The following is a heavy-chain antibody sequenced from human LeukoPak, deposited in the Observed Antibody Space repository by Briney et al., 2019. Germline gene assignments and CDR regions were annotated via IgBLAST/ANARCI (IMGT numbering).Heavy chain of an antibody. CDR1: GFTFSSYE. CDR3: AREVNGYGDYAWFDP. Sequence: GSLRLSCAASGFTFSSYEMNWVRQAPGKGLEWVSYISSSGSTIYYADSVKGRFTISRDNAKNSLYLQMNSLRAEDTAVYYCAREVNGYGDYAWFDPWGQGTLVTVSS. J-gene: IGHJ5*02. V-gene: IGHV3-48*03. CDR2: ISSSGSTI. D-gene: IGHD4-17*01.